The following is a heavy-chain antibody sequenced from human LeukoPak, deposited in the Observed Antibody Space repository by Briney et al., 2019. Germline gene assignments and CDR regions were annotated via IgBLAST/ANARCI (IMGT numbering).Heavy chain of an antibody. CDR1: GFTFSTYA. J-gene: IGHJ3*02. Sequence: GGSLRLSCAASGFTFSTYAMSWVRQAPGKGLEWVSAISDSGGSTYYADSVKGRFTLSRDNSKNTVYLQMNSLRGEDTAAYYCAKGVTSGWYRGDAFDIWGQGTTVTVSS. CDR3: AKGVTSGWYRGDAFDI. D-gene: IGHD6-19*01. V-gene: IGHV3-23*01. CDR2: ISDSGGST.